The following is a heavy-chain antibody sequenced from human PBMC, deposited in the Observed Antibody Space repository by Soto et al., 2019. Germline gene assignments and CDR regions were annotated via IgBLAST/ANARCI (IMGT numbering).Heavy chain of an antibody. CDR2: IKQDGSEK. Sequence: GGSLRLSCAASGFTFSNHWINWIRQTPGRGLEWLAVIKQDGSEKYYVDSVKGRFTVSRDNAKNSLYLQMNSLRAEDTAVYYCARDKDRSLHDYSGQRTLVTGSS. J-gene: IGHJ4*02. CDR1: GFTFSNHW. D-gene: IGHD3-22*01. V-gene: IGHV3-7*01. CDR3: ARDKDRSLHDY.